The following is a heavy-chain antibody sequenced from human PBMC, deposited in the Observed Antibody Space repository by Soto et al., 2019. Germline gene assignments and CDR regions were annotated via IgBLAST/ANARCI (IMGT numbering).Heavy chain of an antibody. CDR2: ISISGGSP. J-gene: IGHJ6*03. D-gene: IGHD3-16*01. V-gene: IGHV3-23*01. Sequence: GGSLRLSCAASGFTFSSYAMTWVRQAPGKGLEWVSGISISGGSPYYADSVKGRFAISRDNSKNTLYLQVNSLRAEDTAVYYCAKCSGGDYYYYYMDVWGKGTTVTVSS. CDR1: GFTFSSYA. CDR3: AKCSGGDYYYYYMDV.